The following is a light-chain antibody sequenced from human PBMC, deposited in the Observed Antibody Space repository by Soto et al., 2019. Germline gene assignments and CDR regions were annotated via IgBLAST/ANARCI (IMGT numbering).Light chain of an antibody. CDR3: MQALQTPV. CDR1: QSLLHSNGYNY. Sequence: DIVMTQSPLSLPVTPGEPASISCRSSQSLLHSNGYNYLDWYLQKPGQSPQLLIYLGSNRASGVPDRFSGSGSDTDFTLKISRVEAEDVGVYYCMQALQTPVFGRGTKVDIK. CDR2: LGS. J-gene: IGKJ4*01. V-gene: IGKV2-28*01.